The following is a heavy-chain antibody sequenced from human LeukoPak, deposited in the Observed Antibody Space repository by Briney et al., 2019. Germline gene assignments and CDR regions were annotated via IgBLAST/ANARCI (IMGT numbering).Heavy chain of an antibody. CDR2: ISGSGGST. Sequence: GGSLRLSCAASAFTISSYAMSWVRQAPGKGLEWASAISGSGGSTYYADSVKGRFTISRDNSKNTLYLQMNSLRAEDTAVYYCATPPPYSYGGFDYWGQGTLVTVSS. D-gene: IGHD5-18*01. CDR1: AFTISSYA. J-gene: IGHJ4*02. V-gene: IGHV3-23*01. CDR3: ATPPPYSYGGFDY.